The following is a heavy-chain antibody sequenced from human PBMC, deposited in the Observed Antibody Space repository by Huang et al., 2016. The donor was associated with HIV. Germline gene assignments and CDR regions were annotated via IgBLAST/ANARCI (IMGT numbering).Heavy chain of an antibody. V-gene: IGHV4-34*02. Sequence: QVQLQQWGAELLKPSETLSLTCAVSGGSFSGHYWTWIRQPPGRGLEWIGEISDSGRTTYNPSLKSRVTMSGDTSQSQFSLKLNSVTAADTAIYYCARMFKYDSGGYWGNDAFDIWGQGTMVTVSS. D-gene: IGHD3-22*01. CDR1: GGSFSGHY. J-gene: IGHJ3*02. CDR3: ARMFKYDSGGYWGNDAFDI. CDR2: ISDSGRT.